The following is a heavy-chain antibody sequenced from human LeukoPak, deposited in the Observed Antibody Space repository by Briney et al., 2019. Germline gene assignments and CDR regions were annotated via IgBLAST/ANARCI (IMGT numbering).Heavy chain of an antibody. V-gene: IGHV3-53*01. J-gene: IGHJ4*02. CDR3: AREYCSGGSCYGRWYFDY. Sequence: GGSLRLSCEASGFTFSTSTMHWVRQAPGKGLEWVSVIYSGGSTYYADSVKGRFTISRDNSKNTLYLQMNSLRAEDTAVYYCAREYCSGGSCYGRWYFDYWGQGTLVTVSS. D-gene: IGHD2-15*01. CDR1: GFTFSTST. CDR2: IYSGGST.